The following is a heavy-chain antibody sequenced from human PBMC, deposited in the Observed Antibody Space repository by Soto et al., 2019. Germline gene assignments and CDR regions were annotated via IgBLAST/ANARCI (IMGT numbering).Heavy chain of an antibody. Sequence: PSETLSLTCAVSGGSISSSNWWSWVRQPPGKGLEWIGEIYHSGSTNYNPSLKSRVTISVDESKNQFSLKLSSVTAADTAVYYCAKISSSWYEGTWFDPWGQGTLVTVSS. J-gene: IGHJ5*02. D-gene: IGHD6-13*01. CDR2: IYHSGST. CDR3: AKISSSWYEGTWFDP. V-gene: IGHV4-4*02. CDR1: GGSISSSNW.